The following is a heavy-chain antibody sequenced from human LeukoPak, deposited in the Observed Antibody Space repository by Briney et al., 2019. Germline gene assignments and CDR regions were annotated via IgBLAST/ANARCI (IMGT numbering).Heavy chain of an antibody. CDR2: IYHSGST. D-gene: IGHD4-17*01. J-gene: IGHJ4*02. V-gene: IGHV4-30-2*01. Sequence: SETLSLTCAVAGGSISSGGYSWSWIRQPPGKGLEWIGYIYHSGSTYYNPSLKSRVTISVDRSKNQSYLKLSSVTAADTAVYYCAASTVTTDYFDYWGQGTLVTVSS. CDR3: AASTVTTDYFDY. CDR1: GGSISSGGYS.